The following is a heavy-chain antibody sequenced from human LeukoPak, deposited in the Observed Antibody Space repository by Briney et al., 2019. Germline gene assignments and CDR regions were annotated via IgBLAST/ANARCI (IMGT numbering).Heavy chain of an antibody. J-gene: IGHJ4*02. CDR1: GGSFSDYY. Sequence: PSETLSLTCAVYGGSFSDYYWNWLRQPPGKGLEWIGKINHSGSTNYNPSLKSRVTISVDTSKNQFSLKLSSVTAADTAVYYCARGRGIAVAGKSAHGYWGQGTLVTVSS. V-gene: IGHV4-34*01. CDR3: ARGRGIAVAGKSAHGY. CDR2: INHSGST. D-gene: IGHD6-19*01.